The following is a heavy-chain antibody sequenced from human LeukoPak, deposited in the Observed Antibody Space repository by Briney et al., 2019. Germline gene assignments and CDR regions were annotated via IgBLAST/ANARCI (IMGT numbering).Heavy chain of an antibody. D-gene: IGHD3-10*01. Sequence: GSSVKVSCKASGGTFSSYAISWVQQAPGQGLEWMGGIIPIFGTANYAQKFQGRVTITTDESTSTAYMELSSLRSEDTAVYYCARGPMFGSGSYYNYRGQGTLVTVSS. CDR3: ARGPMFGSGSYYNY. CDR1: GGTFSSYA. V-gene: IGHV1-69*05. J-gene: IGHJ4*02. CDR2: IIPIFGTA.